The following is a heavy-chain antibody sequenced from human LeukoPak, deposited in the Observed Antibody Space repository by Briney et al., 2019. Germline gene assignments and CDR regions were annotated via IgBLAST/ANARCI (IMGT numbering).Heavy chain of an antibody. CDR2: ISAYNGNT. Sequence: GASVKVSCKASGYTFTSYGISWVRQAPGQGLEWMGWISAYNGNTNYAQKLQGRVTMTTDTSTSTAYMELRSLRSDDTAVYYCARIGAVVVVAAHFDYWGQGTLVTVPS. CDR1: GYTFTSYG. D-gene: IGHD2-15*01. J-gene: IGHJ4*02. CDR3: ARIGAVVVVAAHFDY. V-gene: IGHV1-18*01.